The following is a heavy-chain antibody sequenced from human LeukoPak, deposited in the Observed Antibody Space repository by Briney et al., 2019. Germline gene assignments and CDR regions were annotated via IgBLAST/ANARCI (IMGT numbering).Heavy chain of an antibody. Sequence: ASVKVSFKASVHTFTAYYRHGVGQAPGQGLEGMGWIYHNSDGTNYAQKFQGRVTMTRDTSISTAYMELSRLRSDDTAVYYCPREPSGSGSYDYWGQGTLVTVSS. V-gene: IGHV1-2*02. CDR1: VHTFTAYY. J-gene: IGHJ4*02. CDR3: PREPSGSGSYDY. CDR2: IYHNSDGT. D-gene: IGHD3-10*01.